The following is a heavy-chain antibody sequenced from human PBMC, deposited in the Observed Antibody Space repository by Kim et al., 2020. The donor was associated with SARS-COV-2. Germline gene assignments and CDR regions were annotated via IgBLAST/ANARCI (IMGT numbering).Heavy chain of an antibody. V-gene: IGHV3-23*01. CDR1: GFTFSSYA. CDR3: AKAPRSGSYYVAYFDY. D-gene: IGHD3-10*01. CDR2: ISGSGGST. J-gene: IGHJ4*02. Sequence: GGSLRLSCAASGFTFSSYAMSWVRQAPGKGLEWVSAISGSGGSTYYADSVKGRFTISRDNSKNTLYLQMNSLRAEDTAVYYCAKAPRSGSYYVAYFDYWGQGTLVTVSS.